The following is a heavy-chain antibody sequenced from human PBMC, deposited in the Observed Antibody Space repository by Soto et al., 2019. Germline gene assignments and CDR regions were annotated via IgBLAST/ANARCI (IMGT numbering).Heavy chain of an antibody. CDR1: GCTFSSYA. CDR3: AQTTPLRQQLVSFIY. D-gene: IGHD6-13*01. J-gene: IGHJ4*02. CDR2: ISGSGGST. V-gene: IGHV3-23*01. Sequence: EVQLLESGGGLVQPGGSLRLSSAASGCTFSSYAMSWVRQAPGKGLEWVSAISGSGGSTYYADSVKGRFTISSDNSKNTLYLQMNSLRAEDTAVYYCAQTTPLRQQLVSFIYWGQGTLVTVSS.